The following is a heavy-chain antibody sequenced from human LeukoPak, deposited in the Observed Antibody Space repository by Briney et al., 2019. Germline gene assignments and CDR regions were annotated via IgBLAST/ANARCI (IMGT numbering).Heavy chain of an antibody. CDR1: GFRFSSYG. CDR3: AKMVDYGDYYFDY. CDR2: ISYDGSNK. J-gene: IGHJ4*02. D-gene: IGHD4-17*01. V-gene: IGHV3-30*18. Sequence: GGSLRLSCAASGFRFSSYGMHWVRQAPGKGLEWVAVISYDGSNKYYADSVKGRFTISRDNSKSTLYLQMNSLRAEDTAVYYCAKMVDYGDYYFDYWGQGTLVTVSS.